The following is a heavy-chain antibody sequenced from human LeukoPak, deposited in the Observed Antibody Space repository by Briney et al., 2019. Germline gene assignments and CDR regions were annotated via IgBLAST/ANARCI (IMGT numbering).Heavy chain of an antibody. CDR3: ASGWLRGADY. CDR2: ITRTSSAT. D-gene: IGHD5-12*01. J-gene: IGHJ4*02. Sequence: GGSLRLSCAGSELTFSYFGMNWVRQAPGQTLEWVAYITRTSSATYYADSVKGRFTISRDNAKNSLYLQMNSLRAEDTAVYYCASGWLRGADYWGQGTLVTVSS. V-gene: IGHV3-48*04. CDR1: ELTFSYFG.